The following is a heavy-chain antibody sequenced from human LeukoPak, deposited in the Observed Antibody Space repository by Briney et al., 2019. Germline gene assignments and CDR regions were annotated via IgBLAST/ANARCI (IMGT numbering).Heavy chain of an antibody. D-gene: IGHD3-3*01. V-gene: IGHV3-7*01. CDR3: ARAPVPLWSGYFPPHYYYYGMDV. CDR2: IKQDGSEK. CDR1: GFTFSSYW. J-gene: IGHJ6*02. Sequence: GGSLRLSCAASGFTFSSYWMSWVRQAPGKGLEWVANIKQDGSEKYHVDSVKGRFTISRDNAKNSLYLQMNSLRAEDTAVYYCARAPVPLWSGYFPPHYYYYGMDVWGQGTTVTVSS.